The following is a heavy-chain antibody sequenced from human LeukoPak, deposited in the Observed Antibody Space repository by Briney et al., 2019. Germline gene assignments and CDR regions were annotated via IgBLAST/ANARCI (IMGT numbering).Heavy chain of an antibody. CDR2: IGGSGTDI. Sequence: GGSLRLSCAVSAFTFNTYAMTWVRQAPGKGLEWVSAIGGSGTDIYYADSVKGRFTISRDNAKNSLYLQMNSLRAEDTAVYYCARESIAVAGAPFDYWGQGTLVTVSS. J-gene: IGHJ4*02. V-gene: IGHV3-21*01. D-gene: IGHD6-19*01. CDR3: ARESIAVAGAPFDY. CDR1: AFTFNTYA.